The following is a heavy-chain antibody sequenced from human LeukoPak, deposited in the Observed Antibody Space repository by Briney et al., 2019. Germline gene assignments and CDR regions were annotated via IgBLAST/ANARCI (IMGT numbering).Heavy chain of an antibody. D-gene: IGHD6-25*01. V-gene: IGHV3-7*01. CDR1: GFTFSDYW. CDR2: IKRDGRET. J-gene: IGHJ5*02. CDR3: ARDLTRTSRPNWFDP. Sequence: GGSLRLSCAASGFTFSDYWMSWVRQAPGKGLEWVANIKRDGRETSYVDSVKGRFTISRDNRAKSLFLQMNSLRAEDTAVYYCARDLTRTSRPNWFDPWGQGTLVTVSS.